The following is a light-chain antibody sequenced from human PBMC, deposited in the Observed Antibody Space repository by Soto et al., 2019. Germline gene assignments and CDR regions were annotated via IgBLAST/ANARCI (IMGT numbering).Light chain of an antibody. V-gene: IGKV3-20*01. J-gene: IGKJ1*01. CDR3: HQYGRSPRGT. CDR1: QIVTSNY. Sequence: IVLTQSPGTLSLSPGERATLSCRASQIVTSNYLAWYQQKPGQAPRLLMYGTSSRATGIPDRFSGSGSGTDFTLTISSLEPEDFAVYYCHQYGRSPRGTFGQGTKVDIK. CDR2: GTS.